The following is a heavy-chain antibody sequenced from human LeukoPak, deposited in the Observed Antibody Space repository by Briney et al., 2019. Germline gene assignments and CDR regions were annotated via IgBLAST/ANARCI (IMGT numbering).Heavy chain of an antibody. J-gene: IGHJ4*02. V-gene: IGHV3-30*03. Sequence: GGSLGLSCAASGFTFSDFGMHWVRQAPGKGLEWVAVISHDGYNKYFADSVKGRFTISRDNSKSTLYLQMNSLRAEDTALYYCATQDDFDNNGYYGYWGQGTLVTVSS. CDR2: ISHDGYNK. CDR3: ATQDDFDNNGYYGY. CDR1: GFTFSDFG. D-gene: IGHD3-22*01.